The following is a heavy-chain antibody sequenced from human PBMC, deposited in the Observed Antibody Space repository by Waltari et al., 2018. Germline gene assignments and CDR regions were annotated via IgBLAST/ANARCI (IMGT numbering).Heavy chain of an antibody. V-gene: IGHV1-69*05. CDR2: IIPIFGTA. J-gene: IGHJ6*02. CDR1: GGTFSSYA. D-gene: IGHD3-10*01. CDR3: ARDRRVQGVITYYYGMDV. Sequence: QVQLVQSGAEVKKPGPSVKVSCKASGGTFSSYAISWVRQAPGQGLEWMGGIIPIFGTANYAQKFQGRVTITTDESTSTDYMELSSLRSEDTAVYYCARDRRVQGVITYYYGMDVWGQGTTVTVSS.